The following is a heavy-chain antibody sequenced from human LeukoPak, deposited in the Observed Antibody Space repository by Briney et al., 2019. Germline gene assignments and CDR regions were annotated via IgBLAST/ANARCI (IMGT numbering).Heavy chain of an antibody. CDR1: GFTFSSYS. Sequence: GGSLRLSCAASGFTFSSYSMNWVRQAPGKGLEWVSSISSSTSYIYYADSVKGRFTISRDNAKNSLYLQMNSLRAEDTAVYYCANFGYSSSLGAFDYWGQGTLVTVSS. CDR3: ANFGYSSSLGAFDY. CDR2: ISSSTSYI. J-gene: IGHJ4*02. D-gene: IGHD6-13*01. V-gene: IGHV3-21*04.